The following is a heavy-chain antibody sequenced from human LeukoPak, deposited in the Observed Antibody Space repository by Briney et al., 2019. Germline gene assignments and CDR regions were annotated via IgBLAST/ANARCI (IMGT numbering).Heavy chain of an antibody. CDR2: IYYSGST. CDR3: ARPKGTTGTIGPPDY. J-gene: IGHJ4*02. Sequence: SETLSLTCTVSGGSISSSSYYRGWIRQPPGKGLEWIGSIYYSGSTYYNPSLKSRVTISVDTSKNQFSLKLSSVTAADTAVYYCARPKGTTGTIGPPDYWGQGTLVTVSS. D-gene: IGHD1-1*01. V-gene: IGHV4-39*01. CDR1: GGSISSSSYY.